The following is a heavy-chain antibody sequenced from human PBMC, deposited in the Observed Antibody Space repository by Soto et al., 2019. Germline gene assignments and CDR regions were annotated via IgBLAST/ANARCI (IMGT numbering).Heavy chain of an antibody. V-gene: IGHV3-21*01. Sequence: GGSLRLSCAASGFTFSSYSMNWVRQAPGKGLEWVSSISSSSSYIYYADSVKGRFTISRDNAKNSLYLQMNSLRAEDTAVYYCARIGYCSGGSCYSYHSDFYYYYGMDVWGQGTTVTVSS. J-gene: IGHJ6*02. CDR3: ARIGYCSGGSCYSYHSDFYYYYGMDV. D-gene: IGHD2-15*01. CDR1: GFTFSSYS. CDR2: ISSSSSYI.